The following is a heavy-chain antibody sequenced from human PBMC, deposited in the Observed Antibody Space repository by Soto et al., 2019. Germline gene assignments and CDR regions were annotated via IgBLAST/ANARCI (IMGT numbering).Heavy chain of an antibody. CDR2: IHASGSS. CDR1: GASVSNGGFH. CDR3: AIYTEGLGGDGY. J-gene: IGHJ4*02. Sequence: QVQLQESGPGLVKPSETLSLTCTIYGASVSNGGFHWSWIRQPPGRGLEWIGQIHASGSSNYNPSIKSRVTISLDTSKNHFSLKLDSVTAADKAVYYCAIYTEGLGGDGYWGQGTLVTVSS. V-gene: IGHV4-61*08. D-gene: IGHD2-21*02.